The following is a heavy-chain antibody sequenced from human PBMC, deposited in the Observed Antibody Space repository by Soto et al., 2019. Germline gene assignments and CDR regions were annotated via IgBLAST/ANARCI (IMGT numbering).Heavy chain of an antibody. Sequence: PSETLSLTCAVYGGSFSGYYWTWIRQPPGKGLEWIGEINHSGSTNYNPSLKSRVTISVDTSKNQFSLKLSSVTAADTAVYYCARGYGRNFADWGQGTLVTVSS. V-gene: IGHV4-34*01. D-gene: IGHD3-10*01. CDR2: INHSGST. CDR1: GGSFSGYY. J-gene: IGHJ4*02. CDR3: ARGYGRNFAD.